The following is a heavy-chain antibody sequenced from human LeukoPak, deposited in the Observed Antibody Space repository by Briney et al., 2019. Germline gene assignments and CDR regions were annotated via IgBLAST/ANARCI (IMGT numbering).Heavy chain of an antibody. D-gene: IGHD6-13*01. CDR3: ALASAGPMDY. CDR1: GGSISSTSYY. Sequence: SETLSLTCAVSGGSISSTSYYWGWIRQPPGKGLEWIGSIYYSGSTYYNPSLKSRLIISVDTSKNQFSLKLSSVTAADTAVYYCALASAGPMDYWGQGTLVTVSS. V-gene: IGHV4-39*01. J-gene: IGHJ4*02. CDR2: IYYSGST.